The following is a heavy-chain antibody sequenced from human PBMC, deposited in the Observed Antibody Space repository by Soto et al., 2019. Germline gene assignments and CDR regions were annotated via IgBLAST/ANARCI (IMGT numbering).Heavy chain of an antibody. CDR1: GFTFSSYS. CDR2: ISSSSSTI. Sequence: GGSLRLSCAASGFTFSSYSMNWVRQAPGKGLEWVSYISSSSSTIYYADSVKGRFTISRDNAKNSLYLQMNSLRDEDSAVYYCARDRGDDLWSGYYDAFDIWGQGTMVTVSS. D-gene: IGHD3-3*01. J-gene: IGHJ3*02. CDR3: ARDRGDDLWSGYYDAFDI. V-gene: IGHV3-48*02.